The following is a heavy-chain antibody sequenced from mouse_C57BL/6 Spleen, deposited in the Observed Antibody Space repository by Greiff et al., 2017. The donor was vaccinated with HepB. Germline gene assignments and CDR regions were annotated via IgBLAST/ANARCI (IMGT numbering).Heavy chain of an antibody. CDR1: GYTFTSYW. V-gene: IGHV1-69*01. CDR2: IDPSDSYT. CDR3: ARGDGYDLHWDFDV. D-gene: IGHD2-2*01. J-gene: IGHJ1*03. Sequence: QVQLQQPGAELVMPGASVKLSCKASGYTFTSYWMHWVKQRPGQGLEWIGEIDPSDSYTNYNQKFKGKSTLTVDKSSSTAYMQLSSLTSEDSAVYYCARGDGYDLHWDFDVWGTGTTVTVSS.